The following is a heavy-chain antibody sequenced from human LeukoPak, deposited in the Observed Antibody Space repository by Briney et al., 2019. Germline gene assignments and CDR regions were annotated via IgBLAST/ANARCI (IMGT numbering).Heavy chain of an antibody. CDR2: IYYSGKT. D-gene: IGHD3-10*01. CDR1: GSSVNSTVYY. CDR3: TRRHHYGSGPLDY. Sequence: SETLSLTCGVSGSSVNSTVYYWVWIRLPPGKGLEWIGSIYYSGKTYYNPYLKSRVTISVDTSKNQFSLNLSSVTAADTAVYYCTRRHHYGSGPLDYWGQGTLVTVSS. J-gene: IGHJ4*02. V-gene: IGHV4-39*01.